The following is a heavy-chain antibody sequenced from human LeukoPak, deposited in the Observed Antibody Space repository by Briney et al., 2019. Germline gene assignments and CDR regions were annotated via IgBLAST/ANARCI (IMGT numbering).Heavy chain of an antibody. CDR3: ARGKVGATTTPHYYYYYMDV. J-gene: IGHJ6*03. V-gene: IGHV4-61*02. D-gene: IGHD1-26*01. CDR2: IYTSGRT. Sequence: SQTLSLTCTVSGGSISSGSYYWSWIRQPAGKGLEWIGRIYTSGRTNYNPSLRSRVTISVDTSKNQFSLKLSSVTAADTAVYYCARGKVGATTTPHYYYYYMDVWGKGTTVTVSS. CDR1: GGSISSGSYY.